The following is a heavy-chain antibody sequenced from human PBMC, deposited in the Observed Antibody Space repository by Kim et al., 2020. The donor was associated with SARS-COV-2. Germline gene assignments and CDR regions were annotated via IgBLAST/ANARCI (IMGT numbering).Heavy chain of an antibody. CDR2: INHSGST. D-gene: IGHD3-10*01. J-gene: IGHJ6*02. Sequence: SETLSLTCAVYGGSFSGYYWSWIRQPPGKGLEWIGEINHSGSTNYNPSLKSRVTISVDTSKNQFSLKLSSVTAADTAVYYCARHRMVRGVTSSYYYYYGMDVWGQGTTVTVSS. V-gene: IGHV4-34*01. CDR1: GGSFSGYY. CDR3: ARHRMVRGVTSSYYYYYGMDV.